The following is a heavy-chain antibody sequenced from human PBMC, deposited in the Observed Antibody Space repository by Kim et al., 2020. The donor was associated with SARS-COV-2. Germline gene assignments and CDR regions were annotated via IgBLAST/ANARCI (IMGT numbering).Heavy chain of an antibody. V-gene: IGHV3-21*01. CDR1: GFTFSSYS. J-gene: IGHJ6*02. CDR2: ISSSSSYI. Sequence: GSLRLSCAASGFTFSSYSMNWVRQAPGKGLEWVSSISSSSSYIYYADSVKGRFTISRDNAKNSLYLQMNSLRAEDTAVYYCARLNPYYYYYGMDVWGQGTTVTVSS. CDR3: ARLNPYYYYYGMDV.